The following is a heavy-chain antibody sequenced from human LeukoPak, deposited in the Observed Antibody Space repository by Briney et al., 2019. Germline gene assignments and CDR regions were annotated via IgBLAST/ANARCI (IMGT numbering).Heavy chain of an antibody. CDR1: GFTFSSYE. Sequence: GGSLRLSCAASGFTFSSYEMNWVRQAPGKGLEWVSYVSNSGGTIYYADSVKGRFTISRDKAENSLYLQMNSLRAEDTAVYYCARVQSGHYYNYWGQGTLVTVSS. V-gene: IGHV3-48*03. J-gene: IGHJ4*02. CDR2: VSNSGGTI. D-gene: IGHD3-22*01. CDR3: ARVQSGHYYNY.